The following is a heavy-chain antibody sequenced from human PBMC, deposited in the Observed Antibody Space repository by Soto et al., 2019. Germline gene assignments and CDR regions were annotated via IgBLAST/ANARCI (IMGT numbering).Heavy chain of an antibody. J-gene: IGHJ5*02. CDR2: ISAYNGNT. Sequence: ASVEVSCKASGYTFTSYGISCVRQAPGQGLEWMGWISAYNGNTNYAQKLQGRVTMATDTSTSTAYMELRSLRSYDTAVYYCAGDSAVAGRVNWFDPWGQGTLVTVSS. D-gene: IGHD6-19*01. V-gene: IGHV1-18*01. CDR3: AGDSAVAGRVNWFDP. CDR1: GYTFTSYG.